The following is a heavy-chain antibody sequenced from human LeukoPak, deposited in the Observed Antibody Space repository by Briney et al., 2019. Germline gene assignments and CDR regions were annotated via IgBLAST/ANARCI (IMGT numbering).Heavy chain of an antibody. D-gene: IGHD3-22*01. V-gene: IGHV4-61*02. Sequence: SETLSLTCTVSGGSISSGSYYWSWIRQPAGKGLEWIGRIYTSGSTNYNPSLKSRVTISVDTSKNQFSLKLSSVTAADTAVYYCARAPDPPDYYYDSSGYYFFDYWRQGTLVTVSS. CDR2: IYTSGST. CDR3: ARAPDPPDYYYDSSGYYFFDY. J-gene: IGHJ4*02. CDR1: GGSISSGSYY.